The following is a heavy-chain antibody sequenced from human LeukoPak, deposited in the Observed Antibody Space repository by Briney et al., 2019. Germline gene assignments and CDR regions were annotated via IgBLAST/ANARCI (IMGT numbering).Heavy chain of an antibody. CDR1: GYTFTDYG. Sequence: GASVKVSCKASGYTFTDYGMHWVRQAPGQGLEWMAWINTGNGNAKYSEKFQGRVTITRDTSASTAYMELSSLRSEDTAVYYCARYGQWLVFEESWFDPWGQGTLVTVSS. J-gene: IGHJ5*02. V-gene: IGHV1-3*04. CDR2: INTGNGNA. D-gene: IGHD6-19*01. CDR3: ARYGQWLVFEESWFDP.